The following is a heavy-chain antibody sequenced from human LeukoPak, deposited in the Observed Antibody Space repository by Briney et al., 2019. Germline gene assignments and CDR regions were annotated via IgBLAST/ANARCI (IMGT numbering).Heavy chain of an antibody. Sequence: GASVKVSCKASGGIFGSYAISWVRQAPGQGLEWMGGIIPIFGTANYAQKFQGRVTITADESTSTAYMELSSLRSEDTAVYYCARASNVDTAMEFDYWGQGTLVTVSS. CDR1: GGIFGSYA. V-gene: IGHV1-69*13. J-gene: IGHJ4*02. D-gene: IGHD5-18*01. CDR3: ARASNVDTAMEFDY. CDR2: IIPIFGTA.